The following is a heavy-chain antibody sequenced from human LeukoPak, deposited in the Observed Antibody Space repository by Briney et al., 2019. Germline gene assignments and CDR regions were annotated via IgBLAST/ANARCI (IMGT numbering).Heavy chain of an antibody. J-gene: IGHJ4*02. CDR2: ISGSGGST. CDR1: GFTFSSYA. V-gene: IGHV3-23*01. Sequence: GGSLRLSCAASGFTFSSYAMSWVRQAPGKGLEWVSAISGSGGSTYYADSVKGRFTISRDNSKNTLYLQMNSLRAEDTAVYYCARLPSSSSGFDYWGQGTLVTVSS. CDR3: ARLPSSSSGFDY. D-gene: IGHD6-6*01.